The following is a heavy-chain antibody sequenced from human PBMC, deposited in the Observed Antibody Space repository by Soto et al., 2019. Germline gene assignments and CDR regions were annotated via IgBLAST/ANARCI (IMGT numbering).Heavy chain of an antibody. CDR3: ARMGDVPYYYYGMDV. CDR2: INGYNGNA. CDR1: GYTFTTYG. J-gene: IGHJ6*02. D-gene: IGHD3-16*01. Sequence: QVQLVQSGAEVKKPGASVTVSCKASGYTFTTYGVSWVRQAPGQGLEWLGWINGYNGNAKYAENLQGRVNMTTDTATSTAYMELRSLRSDDTAVYYCARMGDVPYYYYGMDVWGQGTTVTVSS. V-gene: IGHV1-18*01.